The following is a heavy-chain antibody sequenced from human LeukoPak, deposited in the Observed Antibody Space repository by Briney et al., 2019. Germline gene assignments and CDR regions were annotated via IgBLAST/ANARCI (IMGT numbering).Heavy chain of an antibody. CDR3: ARGTKHAPIRPLFDY. CDR2: INHSGST. J-gene: IGHJ4*02. D-gene: IGHD4-17*01. CDR1: GGSFSGYY. V-gene: IGHV4-34*01. Sequence: SETLSLTCAVYGGSFSGYYWSWIRQPPGKGLEWIGEINHSGSTNYNPSLKSRVTISVDTSKNQFSLKLSSVTAADTAVYYRARGTKHAPIRPLFDYWGQGTLVTVSS.